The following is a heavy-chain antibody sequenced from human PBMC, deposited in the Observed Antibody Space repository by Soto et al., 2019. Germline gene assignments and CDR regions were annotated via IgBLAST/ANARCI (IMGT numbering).Heavy chain of an antibody. V-gene: IGHV3-33*01. D-gene: IGHD3-9*01. CDR2: IWNDGSDK. CDR1: GFSLSTYG. CDR3: ARALGTGTGYYVLPLYYYGLDV. J-gene: IGHJ6*02. Sequence: QVQLVESGGGVVQPGRSLRLSCTASGFSLSTYGMQWVRQAPGKGLEWVAVIWNDGSDKYHADSVKGRFTVSRDNSKNTLYLQRNSLRVEDTAVYYCARALGTGTGYYVLPLYYYGLDVWGQGTTVTVSS.